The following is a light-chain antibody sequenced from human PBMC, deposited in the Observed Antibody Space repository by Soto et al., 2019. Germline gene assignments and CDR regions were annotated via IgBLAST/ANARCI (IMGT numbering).Light chain of an antibody. CDR2: DTS. J-gene: IGKJ4*01. CDR1: QSVNSF. Sequence: EIVLTQSPVTLSLSPGERATLSCRASQSVNSFLAWYQQKPGQAPRLLIYDTSKRATGIPARFSGSGSGTDFTLTISSLEPEYFAIYYCQQRAKWPRTFGGGTKVEIK. V-gene: IGKV3-11*01. CDR3: QQRAKWPRT.